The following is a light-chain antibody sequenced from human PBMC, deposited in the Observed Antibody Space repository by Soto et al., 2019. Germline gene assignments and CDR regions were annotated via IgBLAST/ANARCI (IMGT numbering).Light chain of an antibody. CDR3: HQYGRSPPIT. CDR2: SAF. CDR1: QSVSSTY. J-gene: IGKJ5*01. V-gene: IGKV3-20*01. Sequence: EIVLTQSPGTLSLSPGERATLSCRASQSVSSTYLDWYQQKPGQAPRLVIYSAFSRATGIPDRFSGSGAGTDFTLTISRLEPEDFAVYYCHQYGRSPPITFGQGTRLEIK.